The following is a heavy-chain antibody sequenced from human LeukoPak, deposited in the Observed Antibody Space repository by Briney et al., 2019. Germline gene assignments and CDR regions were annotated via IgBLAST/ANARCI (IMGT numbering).Heavy chain of an antibody. CDR1: GYTFTSYA. CDR2: INAGNGNT. CDR3: ARDHGYSSSRWGMDV. Sequence: ASVKVSCKASGYTFTSYAMHWVRQAPGQRLEWMGWINAGNGNTKYSQKFQGRVTITRDTSASTAYMELSSLRSEDTAVYYCARDHGYSSSRWGMDVWGQGTTVTVSS. V-gene: IGHV1-3*01. D-gene: IGHD6-13*01. J-gene: IGHJ6*02.